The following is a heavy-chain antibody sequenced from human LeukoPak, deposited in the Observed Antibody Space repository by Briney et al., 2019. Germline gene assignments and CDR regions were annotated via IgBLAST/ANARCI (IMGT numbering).Heavy chain of an antibody. CDR2: IYYSGST. J-gene: IGHJ3*02. CDR1: GFTFSTYA. V-gene: IGHV4-59*01. D-gene: IGHD3-22*01. Sequence: NAGGSLRLSCAASGFTFSTYAMPWIRQPPGKGLEWIGYIYYSGSTNYNPSLKSRVTISVDTSKNQFSLKLSSVTAADTAVYYCARDLSPRSYDSSAPDAFDIWGQGTMVTVSS. CDR3: ARDLSPRSYDSSAPDAFDI.